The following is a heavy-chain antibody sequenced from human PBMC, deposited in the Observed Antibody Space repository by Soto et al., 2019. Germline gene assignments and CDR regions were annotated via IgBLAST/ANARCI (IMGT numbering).Heavy chain of an antibody. D-gene: IGHD2-15*01. V-gene: IGHV3-30-3*01. Sequence: GGSLRLSCAASGFTFSSYAMHWVRQAPGKGLEWVAVISYDGSNKYYADPVKGRFTISRDNSKNTLYLQMNSLRAEDTAVYYCARVGGDIVVVVAASGYYGMDVWGQGTTVTVSS. J-gene: IGHJ6*02. CDR2: ISYDGSNK. CDR3: ARVGGDIVVVVAASGYYGMDV. CDR1: GFTFSSYA.